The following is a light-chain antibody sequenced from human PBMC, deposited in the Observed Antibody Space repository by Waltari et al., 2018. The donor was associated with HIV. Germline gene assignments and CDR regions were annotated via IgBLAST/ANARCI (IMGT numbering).Light chain of an antibody. CDR1: SSDVGAYNY. J-gene: IGLJ2*01. CDR2: NVS. V-gene: IGLV2-11*01. Sequence: QSALTQPRSVSESPGQSVTISCTGTSSDVGAYNYVSWYQQHPWRAAKFIIYNVSERPSGVPDRFSGSKSGNTASLTIAGLQAEDEADYYCASYAGTSNFVLFGGGTKLTVL. CDR3: ASYAGTSNFVL.